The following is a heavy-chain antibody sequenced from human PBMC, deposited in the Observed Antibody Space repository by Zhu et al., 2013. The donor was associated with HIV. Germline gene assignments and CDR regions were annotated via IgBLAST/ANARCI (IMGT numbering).Heavy chain of an antibody. Sequence: EVQLVESGGGLVQPGRSLRLSCAASGFTFDDYAMHWVRQAPGKGLEWVSGISWNSGSIGYADSVKGRFTISRDNAKNSLYLQMNSLRAEDTALYYCAKDINPNSYGYTDVVWGQGTMVTVSS. J-gene: IGHJ3*01. CDR3: AKDINPNSYGYTDVV. CDR1: GFTFDDYA. V-gene: IGHV3-9*01. D-gene: IGHD5-18*01. CDR2: ISWNSGSI.